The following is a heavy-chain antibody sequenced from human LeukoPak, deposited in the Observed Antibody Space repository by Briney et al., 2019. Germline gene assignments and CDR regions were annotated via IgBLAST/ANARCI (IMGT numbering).Heavy chain of an antibody. CDR3: AKGQSSNP. J-gene: IGHJ5*02. V-gene: IGHV3-30*18. Sequence: GRSLRLSCAASGFTFSSYGMHWVRQAPGKGLEWVAVISYDGSNKYYADSVKGRFTISRDNSKNTLYLQMNGLRAEDTAVYYCAKGQSSNPWGQGTLVTVSS. CDR1: GFTFSSYG. CDR2: ISYDGSNK. D-gene: IGHD6-6*01.